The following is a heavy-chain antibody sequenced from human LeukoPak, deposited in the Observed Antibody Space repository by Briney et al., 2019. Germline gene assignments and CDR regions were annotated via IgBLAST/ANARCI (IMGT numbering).Heavy chain of an antibody. D-gene: IGHD3-10*01. CDR1: GFTFSGSA. V-gene: IGHV3-23*01. Sequence: GGSLRLSCAASGFTFSGSAMHWVRQASGKGLEWVSAISGSGGSTYYADSVKGRFTISRDNSKNTLYLQMNSLRAEDTAVYYCAKEPMVRGVIRVGYFDYWGQGTLVTVSS. CDR2: ISGSGGST. J-gene: IGHJ4*02. CDR3: AKEPMVRGVIRVGYFDY.